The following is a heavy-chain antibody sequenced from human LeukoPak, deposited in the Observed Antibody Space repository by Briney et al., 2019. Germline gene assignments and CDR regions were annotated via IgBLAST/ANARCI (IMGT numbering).Heavy chain of an antibody. CDR3: AKEQWLGQYFQH. V-gene: IGHV3-23*01. J-gene: IGHJ1*01. CDR2: ISGSGGST. Sequence: GGSLRPSCAASGFTFSSYAMSWVRQAPGKGLEWVSAISGSGGSTYHADSVKGRFTISRDNSKNTLYLQMNSLRAEDTAVYYCAKEQWLGQYFQHWGQGTLVTVSS. CDR1: GFTFSSYA. D-gene: IGHD6-19*01.